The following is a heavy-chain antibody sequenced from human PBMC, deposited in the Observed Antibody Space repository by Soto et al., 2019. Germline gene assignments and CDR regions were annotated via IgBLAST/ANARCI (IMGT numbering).Heavy chain of an antibody. J-gene: IGHJ4*02. CDR1: GDSIKTHY. CDR3: ASGWMAAFDN. CDR2: IYYSGST. V-gene: IGHV4-59*11. Sequence: PSETLSLTCNVTGDSIKTHYWSWIRQAPGKGLEWIGYIYYSGSTLYNPSLKRRVTISADTAKNQFSLRLTSLTAADTAVYYCASGWMAAFDNWGLGTLVTVSS. D-gene: IGHD2-2*03.